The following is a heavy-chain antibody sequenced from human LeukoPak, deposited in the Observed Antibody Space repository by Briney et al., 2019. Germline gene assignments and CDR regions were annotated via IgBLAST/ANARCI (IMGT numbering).Heavy chain of an antibody. J-gene: IGHJ3*02. CDR1: GFTFSNYT. CDR2: ISYDGSNK. D-gene: IGHD5-24*01. V-gene: IGHV3-30*04. Sequence: GGSLRLSCAASGFTFSNYTLHWVRQAPGKGLEWVAVISYDGSNKYYADSVKGRFTISRNNVKNTLYLQMHSLRPEDTAVYYCARGVEMATITSDVFDIWGQGTMVTVSS. CDR3: ARGVEMATITSDVFDI.